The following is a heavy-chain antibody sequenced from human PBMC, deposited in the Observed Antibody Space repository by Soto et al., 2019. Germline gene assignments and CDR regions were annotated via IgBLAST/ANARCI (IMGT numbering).Heavy chain of an antibody. J-gene: IGHJ5*02. CDR2: IYYSGST. D-gene: IGHD2-15*01. CDR3: ARDGARGTYNWFAP. Sequence: SETLSLTCTVSGGSISSYYWSWIRQPPGKGLEWIGYIYYSGSTSYNPSLKSRVTISVDTSRNQFSLKLRSVTAADTAVYYCARDGARGTYNWFAPWGQGTMVTVPQ. CDR1: GGSISSYY. V-gene: IGHV4-59*01.